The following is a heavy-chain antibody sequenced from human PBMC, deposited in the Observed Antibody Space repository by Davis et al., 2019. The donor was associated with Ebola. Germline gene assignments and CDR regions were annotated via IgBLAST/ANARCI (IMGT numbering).Heavy chain of an antibody. Sequence: AASVKVSCKTSGYTFSDYGIAWLRQAPGQGLEWMGWINTDNGNTDYEEKLQGRLTMTAETSTRTAYMELRRLTSDDTAMYYCARTTFWSGYFHGNWFDPWGQGTLVTVSS. J-gene: IGHJ5*02. CDR1: GYTFSDYG. D-gene: IGHD3-3*01. V-gene: IGHV1-18*01. CDR3: ARTTFWSGYFHGNWFDP. CDR2: INTDNGNT.